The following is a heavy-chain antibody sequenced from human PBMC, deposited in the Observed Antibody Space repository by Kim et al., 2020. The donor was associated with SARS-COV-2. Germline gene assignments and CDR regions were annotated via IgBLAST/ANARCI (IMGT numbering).Heavy chain of an antibody. CDR2: ISYDGSNK. CDR1: GFTFSSYG. CDR3: AKDIVLMVYAIYYYYGM. V-gene: IGHV3-30*18. Sequence: GGSLRLSCAASGFTFSSYGMHWVRQAPGKGLEWVAVISYDGSNKYYADSVKGRFTISRDNSKNTLYLQMNSLRAEDTAVYYCAKDIVLMVYAIYYYYGM. D-gene: IGHD2-8*01. J-gene: IGHJ6*01.